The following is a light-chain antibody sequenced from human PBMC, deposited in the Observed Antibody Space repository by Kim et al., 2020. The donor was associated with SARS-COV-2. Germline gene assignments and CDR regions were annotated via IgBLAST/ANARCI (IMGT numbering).Light chain of an antibody. CDR3: QSYDNSLSGWV. CDR2: GNN. J-gene: IGLJ3*02. CDR1: SCNNGAGSD. Sequence: GVTISCTGSSCNNGAGSDVHWYQQLPGAPPKLLIDGNNNRPSGVPDRFSGSKSGTSASLAISGLQAEDEADYYCQSYDNSLSGWVFGGGTQLTVL. V-gene: IGLV1-40*01.